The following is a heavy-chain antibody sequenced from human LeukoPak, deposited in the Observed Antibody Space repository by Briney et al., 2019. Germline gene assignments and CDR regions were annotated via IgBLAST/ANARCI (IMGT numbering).Heavy chain of an antibody. CDR1: GFSFSSYA. V-gene: IGHV3-23*01. Sequence: GGSLRPSCAVSGFSFSSYAMTWARQAPVKGLEWVSAISGDGTRTYYADSVKGRFTISRDNSKNTLYLEMSSLRVEDTAIYYCAKWPEGAMDYFDYWGQGTLVTVSS. D-gene: IGHD3-16*01. J-gene: IGHJ4*02. CDR2: ISGDGTRT. CDR3: AKWPEGAMDYFDY.